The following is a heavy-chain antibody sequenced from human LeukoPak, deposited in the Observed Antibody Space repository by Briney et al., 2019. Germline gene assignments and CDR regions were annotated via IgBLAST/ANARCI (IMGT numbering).Heavy chain of an antibody. CDR3: ARGLTSYYDSSGYW. V-gene: IGHV3-48*03. J-gene: IGHJ4*02. Sequence: GRSLRLSCAASGFTFSSYEMSWVRQAPGKGLEWVSYISGLGTTIYYADSVKGRFAISRDNAKNSLYLQMNSLRAEDTAVYYCARGLTSYYDSSGYWGGQGTLVTVSS. CDR1: GFTFSSYE. CDR2: ISGLGTTI. D-gene: IGHD3-22*01.